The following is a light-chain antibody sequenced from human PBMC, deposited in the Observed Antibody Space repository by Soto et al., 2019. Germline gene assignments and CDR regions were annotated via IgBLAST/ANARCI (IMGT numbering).Light chain of an antibody. CDR1: ESVTSS. CDR3: QHYNSYSEA. J-gene: IGKJ1*01. CDR2: GAS. Sequence: DIVMTQSPATLSVSPGDRATLSCRASESVTSSLAWYQQKPGQPPRLLIHGASTRATGIPARISGSGSGTEFTLTISSPQPDDFATYYCQHYNSYSEALGQGTKV. V-gene: IGKV3D-15*01.